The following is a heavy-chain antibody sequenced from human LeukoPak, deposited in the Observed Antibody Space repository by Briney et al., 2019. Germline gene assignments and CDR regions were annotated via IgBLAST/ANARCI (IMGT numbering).Heavy chain of an antibody. CDR3: AGLVGRYSNGMYYYFDY. Sequence: SETLSLTCAVSGGSITSVNLWAWVRQPPGKGLEWVGEMYLSGTTTCNPSLRGRATISLDRSKNQVSLWLNSVTAADTALYYCAGLVGRYSNGMYYYFDYWGQGILVTVSS. D-gene: IGHD1-26*01. J-gene: IGHJ4*02. CDR2: MYLSGTT. CDR1: GGSITSVNL. V-gene: IGHV4-4*02.